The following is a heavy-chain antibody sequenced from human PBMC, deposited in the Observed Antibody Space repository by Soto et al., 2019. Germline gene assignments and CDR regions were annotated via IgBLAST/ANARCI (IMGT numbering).Heavy chain of an antibody. D-gene: IGHD3-9*01. CDR2: INYSVST. CDR3: ARTLMAAGYQWFDP. J-gene: IGHJ5*02. CDR1: GGPISTYY. V-gene: IGHV4-59*01. Sequence: ATLSLTSDVPGGPISTYYWSWIRQPPGKRLEWIGYINYSVSTNYNPALKSRVTLSVDTSKKQFSLKLTSVTAADTAVYYCARTLMAAGYQWFDPWGRGTLVTVSS.